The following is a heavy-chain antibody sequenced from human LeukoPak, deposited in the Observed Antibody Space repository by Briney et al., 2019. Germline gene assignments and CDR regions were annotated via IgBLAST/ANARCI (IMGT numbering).Heavy chain of an antibody. CDR2: ISAYNGNT. J-gene: IGHJ1*01. D-gene: IGHD6-13*01. Sequence: ASVKVSCKASGYTFTGYYMHWVRQAPGQGLEWMGWISAYNGNTNYAQKLQGRVTMTTDTSTSTAYMELRSLRSDDTAVYYCARNIAAAGRYFQHWGQGTLVTVSS. V-gene: IGHV1-18*04. CDR3: ARNIAAAGRYFQH. CDR1: GYTFTGYY.